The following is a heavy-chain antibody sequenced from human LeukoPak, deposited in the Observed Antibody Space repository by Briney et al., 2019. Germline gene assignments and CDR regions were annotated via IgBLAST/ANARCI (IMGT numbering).Heavy chain of an antibody. D-gene: IGHD6-19*01. CDR1: GFTFSSYT. Sequence: GGSLRLSCAASGFTFSSYTMSWVRQAPGKGLEWVSAISGSGGSTYYADSVRGRFTISRDNSKNTPYLQMNSLRAEDTAVYYCAKAIAVAGPYYYGMDVWGQGTTVTVSS. CDR2: ISGSGGST. V-gene: IGHV3-23*01. CDR3: AKAIAVAGPYYYGMDV. J-gene: IGHJ6*02.